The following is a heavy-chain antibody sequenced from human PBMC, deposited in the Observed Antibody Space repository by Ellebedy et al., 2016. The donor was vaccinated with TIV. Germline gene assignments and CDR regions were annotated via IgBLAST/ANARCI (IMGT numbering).Heavy chain of an antibody. J-gene: IGHJ4*02. CDR1: GITFGDFF. CDR3: REGHYSDV. Sequence: GGSLRPSXATSGITFGDFFMSWVRQAPGRGLQWVSTISAGGDDTYLADSVKGRFTISRDNSRNILYLQMSSLRDEDSAIYYCREGHYSDVWGQGTQVTVSA. V-gene: IGHV3-23*01. CDR2: ISAGGDDT.